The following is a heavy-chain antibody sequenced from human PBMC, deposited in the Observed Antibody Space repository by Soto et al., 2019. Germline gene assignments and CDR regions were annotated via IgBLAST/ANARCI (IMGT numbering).Heavy chain of an antibody. V-gene: IGHV3-21*01. CDR3: ARDLVVAGTGYFDY. Sequence: GGSLRLSCAASGFTFSSYSMNWVRRAPGKGLEWVSSISSSSSYIYYADSVKGRFTISRDNAKNSLYLQMNSLRAEDTAVYYCARDLVVAGTGYFDYWGQGTLVTVSS. D-gene: IGHD1-1*01. CDR1: GFTFSSYS. J-gene: IGHJ4*02. CDR2: ISSSSSYI.